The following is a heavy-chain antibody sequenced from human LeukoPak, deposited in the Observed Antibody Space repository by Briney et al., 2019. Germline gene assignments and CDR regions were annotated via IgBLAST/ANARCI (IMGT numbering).Heavy chain of an antibody. J-gene: IGHJ4*02. V-gene: IGHV1-69*04. CDR1: GGTFSSYA. CDR3: ARDKIAEYYGDYH. CDR2: IIPILGIA. D-gene: IGHD4-17*01. Sequence: SVKVSCKASGGTFSSYAISWVRQAPGQGLEWMGRIIPILGIANYAQKFQGRVTITADKSTSTAYMELSSLRSEDTAVYYCARDKIAEYYGDYHWGQGTLVTVSS.